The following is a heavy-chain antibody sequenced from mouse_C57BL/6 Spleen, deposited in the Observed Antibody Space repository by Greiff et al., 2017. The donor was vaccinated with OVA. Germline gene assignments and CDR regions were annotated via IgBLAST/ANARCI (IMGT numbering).Heavy chain of an antibody. CDR3: AITTVVAMDY. CDR1: GYTLTSYW. V-gene: IGHV1-50*01. J-gene: IGHJ4*01. CDR2: IDPSDSYT. Sequence: VQLQQPGAELVKPGASVKLSCKASGYTLTSYWMQWVKQRPGQGLEWIGEIDPSDSYTNYNQKFKGKATLTVDTSSSTAYMQLSSLTSEDSAVYYCAITTVVAMDYWGQGTSVTVSS. D-gene: IGHD1-1*01.